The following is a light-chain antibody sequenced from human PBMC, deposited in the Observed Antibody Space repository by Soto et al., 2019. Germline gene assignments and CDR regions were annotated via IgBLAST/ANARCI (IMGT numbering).Light chain of an antibody. V-gene: IGKV3-15*01. Sequence: EIVMTQSPATLSVSPGERATLSCRASQSVSSNLAWYQQKPGQAPRLLIYGASTRATGIPARFSGSGSGPEFTLTISSLQSADFAVYYCQQYNNWPLTFGGGTKVEIK. J-gene: IGKJ4*01. CDR1: QSVSSN. CDR3: QQYNNWPLT. CDR2: GAS.